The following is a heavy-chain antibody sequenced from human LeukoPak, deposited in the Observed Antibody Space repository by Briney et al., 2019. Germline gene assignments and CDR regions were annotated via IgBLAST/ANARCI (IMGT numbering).Heavy chain of an antibody. D-gene: IGHD2/OR15-2a*01. CDR2: VHYSGST. CDR1: GGSISSIYYC. CDR3: ARLGFLRDYYHYGMDV. V-gene: IGHV4-39*01. J-gene: IGHJ6*02. Sequence: SETLSLTCTVSGGSISSIYYCWGWIRQPPGKGLEWIGSVHYSGSTYYNPSLKSRVTISVDTSKNQFSLKLNSVTAADTAVYFCARLGFLRDYYHYGMDVWGQGTTVTVSS.